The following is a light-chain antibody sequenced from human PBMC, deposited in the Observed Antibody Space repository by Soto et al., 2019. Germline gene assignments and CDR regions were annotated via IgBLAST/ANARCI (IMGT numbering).Light chain of an antibody. CDR2: DAS. J-gene: IGKJ5*01. CDR3: QQYENFPIT. CDR1: HDIRKY. V-gene: IGKV1-33*01. Sequence: DIQMTQSPSSLSASVGDRVTITCQASHDIRKYLNWYQQKPGKAPRLLIYDASNMEKGVPSRFTGGGSGTDFILTISSLQPEDIATYYCQQYENFPITFGQGTRLEI.